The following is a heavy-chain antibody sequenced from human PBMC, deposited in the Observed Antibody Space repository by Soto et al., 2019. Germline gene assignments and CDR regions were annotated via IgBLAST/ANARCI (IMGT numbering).Heavy chain of an antibody. J-gene: IGHJ6*02. CDR2: IYTSGST. Sequence: SETLSLTCTVSGGSISSYYWSWIRQPAGKGLEWIGRIYTSGSTNYNPSLKSRVTMSVDTSKNQFSLKLSSVTAADTAVYYCARDKEAYCSSTSCYSASMDVWGQGTTVTSP. CDR1: GGSISSYY. V-gene: IGHV4-4*07. D-gene: IGHD2-2*01. CDR3: ARDKEAYCSSTSCYSASMDV.